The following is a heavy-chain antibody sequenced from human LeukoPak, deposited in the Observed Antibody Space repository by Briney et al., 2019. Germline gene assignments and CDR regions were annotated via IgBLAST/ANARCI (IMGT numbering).Heavy chain of an antibody. J-gene: IGHJ5*02. CDR3: ARGHYDLAP. CDR1: GGSISSYY. Sequence: SGTLSLTCTVSGGSISSYYWSWIRQPPGKGLEWIGYIYYSGSTKYDPSLESRVTISLDTSKNQVSLNLSSVTAADTAIYFCARGHYDLAPWGQGILVTVSS. V-gene: IGHV4-59*01. CDR2: IYYSGST. D-gene: IGHD4-17*01.